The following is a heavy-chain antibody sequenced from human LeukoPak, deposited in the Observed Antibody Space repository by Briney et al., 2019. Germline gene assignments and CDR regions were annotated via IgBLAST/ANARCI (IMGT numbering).Heavy chain of an antibody. J-gene: IGHJ4*02. CDR3: ARDRGARSRVVLTAIHFDY. D-gene: IGHD2-21*02. CDR2: INHSGST. CDR1: GGSFYGFY. Sequence: PSETLSLTCAVYGGSFYGFYWRWISQPPGKGLEWIGEINHSGSTNYNPSLKSRVTISVDTSKNQFSLKLSSVTAADTAVYYCARDRGARSRVVLTAIHFDYWGQGTLVTVSS. V-gene: IGHV4-34*01.